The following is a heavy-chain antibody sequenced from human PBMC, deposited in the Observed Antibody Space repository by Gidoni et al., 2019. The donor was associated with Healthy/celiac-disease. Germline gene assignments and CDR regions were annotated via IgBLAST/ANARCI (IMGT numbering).Heavy chain of an antibody. CDR1: GFTFSSYG. D-gene: IGHD3-22*01. J-gene: IGHJ5*02. CDR2: RWYDGSNK. Sequence: QVQLVESGGGVVQPGRSLRLSCAASGFTFSSYGMHWVRQAPGKGLAWVAVRWYDGSNKYYADSVKGRFTISRYNSKNTLYLQMNSLRAEDTAVYYCARDYGMIVVANWFDPWGQGTLVTVSS. CDR3: ARDYGMIVVANWFDP. V-gene: IGHV3-33*01.